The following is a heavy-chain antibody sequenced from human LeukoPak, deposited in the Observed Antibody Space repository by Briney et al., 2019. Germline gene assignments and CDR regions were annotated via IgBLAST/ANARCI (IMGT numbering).Heavy chain of an antibody. J-gene: IGHJ4*02. D-gene: IGHD2-15*01. CDR2: INPNSGGT. CDR1: GYTFTGYY. CDR3: ARDGGYCSGGSCGWDYFDY. Sequence: ASVKVSCKASGYTFTGYYMHWVRQSPGQGLEWMGWINPNSGGTNYAQKFQGRVTMTSDTSTSTAYTELSRLRSDDTAVYYCARDGGYCSGGSCGWDYFDYWGQGTLVTVSS. V-gene: IGHV1-2*02.